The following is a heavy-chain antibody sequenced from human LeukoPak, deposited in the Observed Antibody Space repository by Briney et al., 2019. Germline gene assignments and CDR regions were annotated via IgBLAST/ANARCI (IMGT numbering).Heavy chain of an antibody. CDR3: AKDWILDTAMS. V-gene: IGHV3-21*01. D-gene: IGHD5-18*01. J-gene: IGHJ4*02. Sequence: GGTLRLSCAASGFTFSSYSMNWVRQALGKGLEWVSSISSSSSYIYYADSVKGRFTISRDNAKNSLYLQMNSLRAEDTAVYYCAKDWILDTAMSWGQGTLVTVSS. CDR2: ISSSSSYI. CDR1: GFTFSSYS.